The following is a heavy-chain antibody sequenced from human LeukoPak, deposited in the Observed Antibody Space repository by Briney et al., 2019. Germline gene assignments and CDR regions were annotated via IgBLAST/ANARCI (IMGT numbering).Heavy chain of an antibody. CDR3: ARADGWYYFDY. Sequence: SETLSLTCTVSGGSVSGYYCNWIRQPPGKGLEWIGYMSYSGNINYDPSLKSRVTISVDTSKNQFSLKLSSVTAADTAVYYCARADGWYYFDYWGQGTLVTVSS. J-gene: IGHJ4*02. D-gene: IGHD2-15*01. V-gene: IGHV4-59*02. CDR1: GGSVSGYY. CDR2: MSYSGNI.